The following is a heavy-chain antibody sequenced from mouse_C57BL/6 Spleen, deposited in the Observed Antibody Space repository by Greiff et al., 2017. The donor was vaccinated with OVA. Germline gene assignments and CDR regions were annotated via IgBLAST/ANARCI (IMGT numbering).Heavy chain of an antibody. V-gene: IGHV14-1*01. CDR1: GFNIKDYY. D-gene: IGHD2-4*01. CDR2: LDPEDGDT. J-gene: IGHJ3*01. Sequence: VQLQQSGAELVRPGASVKLSCTASGFNIKDYYMHWVKQRPEQGLEWIGRLDPEDGDTEYAPKFQGKATMTADTSSNTAYLQLSSLTSEDTAVYYCTTGGLRLGGVAYWGQGTLVTVSA. CDR3: TTGGLRLGGVAY.